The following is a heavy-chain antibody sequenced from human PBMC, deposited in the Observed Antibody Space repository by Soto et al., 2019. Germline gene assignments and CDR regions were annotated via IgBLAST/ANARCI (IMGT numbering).Heavy chain of an antibody. J-gene: IGHJ4*02. CDR2: INSNSGNI. CDR3: ARGRASGSYYLLDY. Sequence: GASVKVSCKASGNTFTSYDINWVRQATGHGLEWMGWINSNSGNIGYAQKFQGRVTMTSDTAIRTAYMEVSRLRSDDTAVYYCARGRASGSYYLLDYWGQGTLVTVSS. V-gene: IGHV1-8*01. CDR1: GNTFTSYD. D-gene: IGHD3-10*01.